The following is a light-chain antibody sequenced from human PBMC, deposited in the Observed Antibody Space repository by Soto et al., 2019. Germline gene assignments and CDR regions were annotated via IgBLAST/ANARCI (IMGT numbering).Light chain of an antibody. CDR2: LNSDGSH. CDR1: SGHSSYA. Sequence: QSVLTQSPSASASLGASVKLTCTLSSGHSSYAIAWHQQQPEKGPRYLMKLNSDGSHSKGDGIPDRFSGSSSGAERYLTISRLQSEDEADYYCQTWGTGIHFGTGTKLTVL. J-gene: IGLJ1*01. V-gene: IGLV4-69*01. CDR3: QTWGTGIH.